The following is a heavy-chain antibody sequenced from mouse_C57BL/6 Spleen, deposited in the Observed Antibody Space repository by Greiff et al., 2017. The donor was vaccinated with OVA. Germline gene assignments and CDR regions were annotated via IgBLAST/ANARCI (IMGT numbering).Heavy chain of an antibody. CDR3: ARSRANWDYFDY. J-gene: IGHJ2*01. Sequence: VQLQQSGPELVKPGASVKISCKASGYAFSSSWMNWVKQRPGKGLEWIGRIYPGDGDTNYNGKFKGKATLTADKSSSTPYMQLSSLTAEDSAVYFCARSRANWDYFDYWGQGTTLTVSS. V-gene: IGHV1-82*01. CDR1: GYAFSSSW. D-gene: IGHD4-1*01. CDR2: IYPGDGDT.